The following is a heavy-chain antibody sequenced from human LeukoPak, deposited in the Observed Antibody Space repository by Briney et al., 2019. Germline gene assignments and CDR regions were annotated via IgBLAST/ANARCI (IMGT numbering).Heavy chain of an antibody. J-gene: IGHJ4*02. D-gene: IGHD3-22*01. CDR1: GFTFSRYW. CDR3: AKDPTYYYDSSGYYTPAPFDY. V-gene: IGHV3-7*03. Sequence: GGSLRLSCGVSGFTFSRYWMSWVRQAPGKGLEWVANIKEDGSEKYYVDSVEGRFTISRDNSKNTLYLQMNSLRAEDTAVYYCAKDPTYYYDSSGYYTPAPFDYWGQGTLVTVSS. CDR2: IKEDGSEK.